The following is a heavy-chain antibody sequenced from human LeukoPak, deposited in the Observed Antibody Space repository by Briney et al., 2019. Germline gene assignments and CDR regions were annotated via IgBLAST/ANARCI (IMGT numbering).Heavy chain of an antibody. J-gene: IGHJ3*02. CDR3: ARDVGRYGSGSYNDAFDI. D-gene: IGHD3-10*01. CDR1: GGTFSSYA. V-gene: IGHV1-69*01. CDR2: FIPIFGTA. Sequence: SVKVSCKASGGTFSSYAISWVRQAPGQGLEWMGGFIPIFGTANYAQKFQGRVTITADESTSTAYMELSSLRSEDTAVYYCARDVGRYGSGSYNDAFDIWGQRTMVTVSS.